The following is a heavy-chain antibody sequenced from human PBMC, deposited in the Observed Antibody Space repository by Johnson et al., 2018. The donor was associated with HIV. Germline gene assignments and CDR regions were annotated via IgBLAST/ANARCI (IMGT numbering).Heavy chain of an antibody. D-gene: IGHD3-22*01. J-gene: IGHJ3*02. V-gene: IGHV3-33*06. CDR3: AKDYKKYYDSSGYETGTFDI. Sequence: QVQLVESGGGVVQPGRSLRLSCAASGFTFSSYGMQWVRQAPGKGLEWVAVIWYDGSNKDYADSVKGRFTISRDNSKNTLYLQMNSLRAEDTAVYYCAKDYKKYYDSSGYETGTFDIWGQGTMVTVSS. CDR2: IWYDGSNK. CDR1: GFTFSSYG.